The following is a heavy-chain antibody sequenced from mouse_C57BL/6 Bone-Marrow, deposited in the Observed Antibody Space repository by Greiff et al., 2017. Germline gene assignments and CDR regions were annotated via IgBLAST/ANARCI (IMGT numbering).Heavy chain of an antibody. Sequence: VQLQQSGPELVKPGASVKISCKASGYSFTDYNLNWVKQSNGKSLEWIGVINPNYGTTSSNQKFKGKAKLTVDQSSSTAYMQLNILTSEDSAVYYCARGYDYDYAMDYWGQGTSVTGSS. CDR2: INPNYGTT. CDR1: GYSFTDYN. V-gene: IGHV1-39*01. J-gene: IGHJ4*01. D-gene: IGHD2-4*01. CDR3: ARGYDYDYAMDY.